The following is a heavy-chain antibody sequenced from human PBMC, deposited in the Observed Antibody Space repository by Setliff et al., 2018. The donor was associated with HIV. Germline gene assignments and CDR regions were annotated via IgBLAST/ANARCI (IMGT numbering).Heavy chain of an antibody. Sequence: GGSLRLSCAASGFTFSHAWMSWVRQVPGKGLEWVGHVKSEGDGGATNYAAPVMGRFIILGDDSKSTVYLQMNSLKIEDTALYYCTTKGRDVSTLEAPGWGQGTLVTVSS. CDR1: GFTFSHAW. CDR3: TTKGRDVSTLEAPG. J-gene: IGHJ4*02. V-gene: IGHV3-15*01. D-gene: IGHD2-15*01. CDR2: VKSEGDGGAT.